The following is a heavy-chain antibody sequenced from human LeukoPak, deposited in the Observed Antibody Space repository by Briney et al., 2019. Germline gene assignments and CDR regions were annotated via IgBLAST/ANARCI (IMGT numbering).Heavy chain of an antibody. J-gene: IGHJ4*02. Sequence: PGGSLRLSCAASGFTFSSYAMSWVRQAPGNGLEWVSAISGSGGSTYYADSVKGRFTISRDNSKNTLYLQMNSLRAEDTAVYYCATSLAVVAATSYFDYWGQGTLVTVSS. CDR2: ISGSGGST. CDR1: GFTFSSYA. D-gene: IGHD2-15*01. CDR3: ATSLAVVAATSYFDY. V-gene: IGHV3-23*01.